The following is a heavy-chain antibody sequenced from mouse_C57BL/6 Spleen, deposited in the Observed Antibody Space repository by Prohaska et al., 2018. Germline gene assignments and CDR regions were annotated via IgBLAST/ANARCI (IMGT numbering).Heavy chain of an antibody. CDR2: INPNNGGT. V-gene: IGHV1-26*01. J-gene: IGHJ4*01. CDR3: ARSGRTYAMDY. CDR1: GYTFTDYY. Sequence: EVQLQQSGPELVKPGASVKISCKASGYTFTDYYMNWVKQSHGKSLEWIGDINPNNGGTSYNQKFKGKATLTVDKSSSTAYMELRSLTSEDSAVYYCARSGRTYAMDYWGQGTSVTVSS. D-gene: IGHD3-1*01.